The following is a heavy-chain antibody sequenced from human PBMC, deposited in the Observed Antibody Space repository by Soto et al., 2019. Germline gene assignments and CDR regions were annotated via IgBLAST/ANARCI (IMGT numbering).Heavy chain of an antibody. CDR1: GFTFSSYG. CDR2: ISYDGSNK. CDR3: AKERSGSSPDY. Sequence: GGSLRLSCAASGFTFSSYGMHWVRQAPGKGLEWVAVISYDGSNKYYADSVKGRFTISRDNSKNTLYLQMNSLRAEDTAVYYCAKERSGSSPDYWGQGTLVTVSS. J-gene: IGHJ4*02. D-gene: IGHD6-6*01. V-gene: IGHV3-30*18.